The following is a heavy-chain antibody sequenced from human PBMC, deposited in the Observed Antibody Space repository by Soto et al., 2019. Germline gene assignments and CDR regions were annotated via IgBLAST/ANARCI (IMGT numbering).Heavy chain of an antibody. V-gene: IGHV4-59*01. J-gene: IGHJ4*02. CDR3: ARSKGNILTGYYNNYFDY. CDR2: IYYSGST. D-gene: IGHD3-9*01. CDR1: GGSISSYY. Sequence: SETLSLTCTVSGGSISSYYWSWIRQPPGKGLEWIGYIYYSGSTNYNPSLKSRVTISVDTSKNQFSLKLSSVTAPDTAVYYCARSKGNILTGYYNNYFDYWGQGTLVTVSS.